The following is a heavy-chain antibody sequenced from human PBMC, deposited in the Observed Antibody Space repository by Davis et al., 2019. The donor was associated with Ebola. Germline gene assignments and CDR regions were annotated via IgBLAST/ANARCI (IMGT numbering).Heavy chain of an antibody. V-gene: IGHV1-18*04. J-gene: IGHJ4*02. Sequence: AASVKVSCKASGYTFTSYGITWVRQAPGQGLEWMGWINPHNGNTNYAQNVQGRVTMTTDTSTSTAYMEVGSLRSDDTAVYYCAGHGRRLVGYFDSWGQGTLVTVSS. CDR3: AGHGRRLVGYFDS. D-gene: IGHD2-2*01. CDR1: GYTFTSYG. CDR2: INPHNGNT.